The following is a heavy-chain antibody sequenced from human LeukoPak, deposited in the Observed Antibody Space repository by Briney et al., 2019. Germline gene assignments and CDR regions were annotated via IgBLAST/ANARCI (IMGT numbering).Heavy chain of an antibody. D-gene: IGHD2-8*01. CDR1: GYTFTGYY. J-gene: IGHJ4*02. CDR3: ARYVMGLDF. V-gene: IGHV1-2*02. CDR2: INPNSGGT. Sequence: ASVKVSCKTSGYTFTGYYVHWVRQAPGQGLEWMGWINPNSGGTNYAQKFQGRVTMTRDTSVSTAYMELSRLRSDDTAVYYCARYVMGLDFWGQGTLVTVSS.